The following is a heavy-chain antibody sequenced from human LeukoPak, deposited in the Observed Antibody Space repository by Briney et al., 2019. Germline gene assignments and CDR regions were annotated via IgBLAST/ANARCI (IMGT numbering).Heavy chain of an antibody. J-gene: IGHJ4*02. CDR2: ISTSGSLI. CDR3: AKVSGLGWHIDY. D-gene: IGHD1-26*01. Sequence: PGGFLRLSCAASGFTFSNYEMNWVRQAPGKGLEWVSFISTSGSLIYYADSVKGRFTISRDNAKNSLFLHMNSLRAEDTAVYYCAKVSGLGWHIDYWGQGTLVTVSS. V-gene: IGHV3-48*03. CDR1: GFTFSNYE.